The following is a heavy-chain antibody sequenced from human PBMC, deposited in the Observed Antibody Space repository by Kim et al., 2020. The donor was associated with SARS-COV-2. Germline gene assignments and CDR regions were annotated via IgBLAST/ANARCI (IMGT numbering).Heavy chain of an antibody. CDR2: IGTAGDA. CDR1: GFTFSSYD. V-gene: IGHV3-13*01. CDR3: ARASSDWAFDY. J-gene: IGHJ4*02. D-gene: IGHD6-25*01. Sequence: GGSLRLSCAASGFTFSSYDMHWVRQATGKGLEWVSAIGTAGDAYYPGSVKGRFPISSENAKNSLYLQMNSLGDGETAVYYCARASSDWAFDYWGQGTLVTVSS.